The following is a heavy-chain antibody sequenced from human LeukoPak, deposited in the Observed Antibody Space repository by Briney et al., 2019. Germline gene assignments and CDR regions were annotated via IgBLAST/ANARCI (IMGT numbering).Heavy chain of an antibody. V-gene: IGHV3-7*01. CDR2: IKQDGSEK. CDR1: GFTFSSYW. J-gene: IGHJ4*02. CDR3: ASEYYGSGSEPTFDY. Sequence: PGGSLRLSCAASGFTFSSYWMSWVRQAPGKGLEWVANIKQDGSEKYYVDSVKGRFTISRDNAKNSLYLQMNSLRAEDTDVYYCASEYYGSGSEPTFDYWGQGTLVTVSS. D-gene: IGHD3-10*01.